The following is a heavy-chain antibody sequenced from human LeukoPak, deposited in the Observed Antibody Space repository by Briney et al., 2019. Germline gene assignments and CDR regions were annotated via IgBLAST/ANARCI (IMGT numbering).Heavy chain of an antibody. J-gene: IGHJ6*03. CDR1: GYSISSGHY. Sequence: PSETLSLTCAVSGYSISSGHYWVWIRRPPGKGLEYIGNIYHSGSSHYNPSLKSRVTISVDTSNNQFSLKLSSVTAADTAVYYCARAKNPYYYYYYMDFWGRGTTVTVSS. V-gene: IGHV4-38-2*01. CDR3: ARAKNPYYYYYYMDF. CDR2: IYHSGSS.